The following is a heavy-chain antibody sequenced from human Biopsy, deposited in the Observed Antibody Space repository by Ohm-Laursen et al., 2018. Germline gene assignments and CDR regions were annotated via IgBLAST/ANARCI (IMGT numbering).Heavy chain of an antibody. CDR2: INPSGTTT. V-gene: IGHV1-46*01. D-gene: IGHD6-19*01. CDR1: GYSFTSYY. Sequence: SVKVSCKASGYSFTSYYMHWVRQAPGQGLEWMGMINPSGTTTSYPQIFQGRVTMTRDTSKSTVYMELSSLRSDDTAVYYCTRDRGKTVAGTLGFNFDYWGQGTLVTVSS. CDR3: TRDRGKTVAGTLGFNFDY. J-gene: IGHJ4*02.